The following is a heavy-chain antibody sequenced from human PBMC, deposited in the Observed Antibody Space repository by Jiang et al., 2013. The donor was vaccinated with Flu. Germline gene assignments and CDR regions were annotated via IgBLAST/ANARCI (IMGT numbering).Heavy chain of an antibody. V-gene: IGHV5-51*01. Sequence: SDTRYRPSLQGQVTISADKSTSTAYLQWSSLKASDTAMYYCARQRDSSSSYGMDVWGQGTTVTVSS. CDR3: ARQRDSSSSYGMDV. D-gene: IGHD6-13*01. J-gene: IGHJ6*02. CDR2: SDT.